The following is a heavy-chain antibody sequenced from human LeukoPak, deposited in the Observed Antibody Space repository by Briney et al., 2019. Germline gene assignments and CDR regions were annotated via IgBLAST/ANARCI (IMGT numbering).Heavy chain of an antibody. D-gene: IGHD2/OR15-2a*01. J-gene: IGHJ4*02. V-gene: IGHV3-15*01. CDR2: IKTKTEGGPT. Sequence: GGSLRLSCAGSGVTLSYAWMNWVRQAPGKGLEWVARIKTKTEGGPTEHAAPVKGRFTISRDDLRNTLYLQMNGLRTEDTAVYYCTADLADSTSPSHDYWGRGTLVTVSS. CDR3: TADLADSTSPSHDY. CDR1: GVTLSYAW.